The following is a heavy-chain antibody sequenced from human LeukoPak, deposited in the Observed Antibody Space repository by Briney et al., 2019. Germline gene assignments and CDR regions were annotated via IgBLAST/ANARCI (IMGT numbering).Heavy chain of an antibody. J-gene: IGHJ4*02. CDR2: INPNSGGT. CDR3: ARMGRYCSGGSCSFDY. D-gene: IGHD2-15*01. V-gene: IGHV1-2*02. Sequence: ASVKVSCKASGYTCTGYYMHWVRQAPGQGLEWMGWINPNSGGTNYAQKFQGRVTMTRDTSISTAYMELSRLRSDDTAVYYCARMGRYCSGGSCSFDYWGQGTLVTVSS. CDR1: GYTCTGYY.